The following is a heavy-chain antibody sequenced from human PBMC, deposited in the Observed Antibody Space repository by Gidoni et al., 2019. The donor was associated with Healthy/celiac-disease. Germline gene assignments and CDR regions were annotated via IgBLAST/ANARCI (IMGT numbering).Heavy chain of an antibody. J-gene: IGHJ4*02. CDR2: INPNSGGT. CDR3: ARSGHRITGTTGFDY. V-gene: IGHV1-2*02. Sequence: QVQLVKSGAEVKKPGASVKVSCKASGCSFTAYYMHWVRQAPGQGLEWMGWINPNSGGTNYAQKFQGRVTMTRDTSISTAYMELSRLRSDDTAVYYCARSGHRITGTTGFDYWGQGTLVTVSS. D-gene: IGHD1-7*01. CDR1: GCSFTAYY.